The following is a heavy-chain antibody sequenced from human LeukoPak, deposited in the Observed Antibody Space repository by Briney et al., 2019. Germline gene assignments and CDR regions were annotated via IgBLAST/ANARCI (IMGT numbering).Heavy chain of an antibody. CDR2: IRSRAYGGTT. CDR3: MDV. J-gene: IGHJ6*02. Sequence: PGRSLRLSCSSYGFTFGDHAMSWVRQAPGKGLEWVGFIRSRAYGGTTEYVASVKSRFSISRDDSKGIAYLQMNSLKIEDTAVYYCMDVWGQGTTVIVSS. V-gene: IGHV3-49*04. CDR1: GFTFGDHA.